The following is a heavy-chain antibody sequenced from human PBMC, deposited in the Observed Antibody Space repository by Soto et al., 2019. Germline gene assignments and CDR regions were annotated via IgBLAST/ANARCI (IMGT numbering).Heavy chain of an antibody. CDR3: ARETGSGAWYSVDC. CDR1: GFTFSNYA. V-gene: IGHV3-23*01. Sequence: GGSLRLSCAASGFTFSNYAMSWVRQAPGKGLEWVSAIRVSGGSTHYADSVKGRFTISRDNSKNTLSLQMSGLRAEDTAVYYCARETGSGAWYSVDCWGQGTLGTVSS. D-gene: IGHD6-19*01. J-gene: IGHJ4*02. CDR2: IRVSGGST.